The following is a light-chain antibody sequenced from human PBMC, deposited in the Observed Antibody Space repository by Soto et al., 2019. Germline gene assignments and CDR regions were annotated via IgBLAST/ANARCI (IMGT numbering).Light chain of an antibody. V-gene: IGKV3-15*01. CDR1: QSVSSN. CDR3: QQYNKWPPLT. Sequence: EIVMTQSPATLSVSPGERATFSCRASQSVSSNLAWYQQKPGQAPRLLIYGASTRATGIPARFSGSGSGTEFTLTISSLQSEDFAVYYCQQYNKWPPLTFGGGTKVEI. J-gene: IGKJ4*01. CDR2: GAS.